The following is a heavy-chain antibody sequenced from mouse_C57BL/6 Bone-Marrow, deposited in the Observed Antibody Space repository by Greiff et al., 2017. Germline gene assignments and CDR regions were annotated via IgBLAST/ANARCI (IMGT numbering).Heavy chain of an antibody. V-gene: IGHV1-50*01. J-gene: IGHJ1*03. CDR2: IDPSDSYT. Sequence: QVQLQQPGAELVKPGASVKLSCKASGYTFTSYWMQWVKQRPGQGLEWIGEIDPSDSYTNYNQKFKGKATLTVDTSSSTAYMQLSSLTSEDSAVXYCARGVITTVVATWNWYFDVWGTGTTVTVSS. D-gene: IGHD1-1*01. CDR3: ARGVITTVVATWNWYFDV. CDR1: GYTFTSYW.